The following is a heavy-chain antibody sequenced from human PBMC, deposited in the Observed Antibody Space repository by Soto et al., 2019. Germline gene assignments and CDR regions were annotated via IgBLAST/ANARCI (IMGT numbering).Heavy chain of an antibody. V-gene: IGHV4-38-2*01. CDR1: GYSTSSGYY. D-gene: IGHD5-12*01. J-gene: IGHJ5*02. Sequence: PSETLSLTCAVSGYSTSSGYYWGWIRQPPGKGLEWIGSIYHSGSTYYNPSLKSRVTISVDTSKNQFSLKLSSVTAADTAVYYCARRVDNWFDPWGQGTLVTVSS. CDR3: ARRVDNWFDP. CDR2: IYHSGST.